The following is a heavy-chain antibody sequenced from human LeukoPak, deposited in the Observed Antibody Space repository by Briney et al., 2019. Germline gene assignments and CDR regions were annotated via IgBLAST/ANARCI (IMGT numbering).Heavy chain of an antibody. J-gene: IGHJ3*02. Sequence: SETLSLTCTVSGGSISSYYWSWIRQPPGKGLEWIGYIYYSGSTNYNPSLKSRVTISVDTSKNPFSLKLSSVTAADTAVYYCARYPRDSYDSSGYSRVYAFDIWGQGTMVTVSS. D-gene: IGHD3-22*01. CDR3: ARYPRDSYDSSGYSRVYAFDI. CDR2: IYYSGST. CDR1: GGSISSYY. V-gene: IGHV4-59*01.